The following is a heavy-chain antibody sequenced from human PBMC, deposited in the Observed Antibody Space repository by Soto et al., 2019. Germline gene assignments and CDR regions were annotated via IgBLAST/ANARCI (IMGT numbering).Heavy chain of an antibody. V-gene: IGHV3-15*07. CDR1: GFTFSNAW. D-gene: IGHD6-13*01. J-gene: IGHJ6*02. CDR2: IKSKTDGGTT. Sequence: GGSLRLSCAASGFTFSNAWMNWVRQAPGKGLEWVGRIKSKTDGGTTDYAAPVKGRFTISRDDSKNTLYLQMNSLKTEDTAVYYCTTAPYSSSWHYYYGMDVWGQRTKVTVSS. CDR3: TTAPYSSSWHYYYGMDV.